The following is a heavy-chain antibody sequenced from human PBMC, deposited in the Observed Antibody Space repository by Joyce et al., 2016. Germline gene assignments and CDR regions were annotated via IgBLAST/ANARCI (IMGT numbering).Heavy chain of an antibody. CDR2: NKDDGIST. J-gene: IGHJ4*02. Sequence: EVQLVESGGGLVQPGGSLRLSCVVSGSTFNNLWIHWVRQAPGKGLVWVSGNKDDGISTFCADSVKGRFTISRDDAKNTVYLQMNSLRAEDAALYYCAGVFDYWGQGTLVTVSS. V-gene: IGHV3-74*01. CDR3: AGVFDY. CDR1: GSTFNNLW.